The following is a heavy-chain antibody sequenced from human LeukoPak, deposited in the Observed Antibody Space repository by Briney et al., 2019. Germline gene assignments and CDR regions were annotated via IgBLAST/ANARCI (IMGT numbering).Heavy chain of an antibody. CDR3: ARGGPWFDP. J-gene: IGHJ5*02. V-gene: IGHV3-30*04. Sequence: GGSLRLSCAASGFTFSSYAMHWVRKAPGKGLEWVAVISYDGSNKYYADSVKGRFTISRDNSKNTLYLQMNSLRAEDTAVYYCARGGPWFDPCGQGTLVTVSS. CDR2: ISYDGSNK. CDR1: GFTFSSYA.